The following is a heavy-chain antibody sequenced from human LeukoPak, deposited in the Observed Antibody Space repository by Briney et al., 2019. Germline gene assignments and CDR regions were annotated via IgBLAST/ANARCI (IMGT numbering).Heavy chain of an antibody. CDR2: IGAGGTFT. CDR1: GFTFSSYA. V-gene: IGHV3-23*01. CDR3: AKEPRSIAAAVGWFDP. D-gene: IGHD6-13*01. Sequence: PGGSLRLSCTASGFTFSSYAMNWVRQAPGKGLEWVSGIGAGGTFTYYADSVKGRFTISRDNSKNTLYLQMNSLRAEDTAVYYCAKEPRSIAAAVGWFDPWGRGTLVTVSS. J-gene: IGHJ5*02.